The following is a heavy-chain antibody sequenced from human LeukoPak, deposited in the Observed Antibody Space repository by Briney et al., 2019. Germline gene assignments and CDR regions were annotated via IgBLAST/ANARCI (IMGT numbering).Heavy chain of an antibody. D-gene: IGHD3-10*01. Sequence: ASVKVSCKASGGTFSSYAISWVRQAPGQGLEWMGGIIPIFGTANYAQKFQGRVTITTDESTSTAYMELSSLRSEDTAVHYCARNGILWFGELSGSLDYWGQGTLVTVSS. V-gene: IGHV1-69*05. J-gene: IGHJ4*02. CDR1: GGTFSSYA. CDR2: IIPIFGTA. CDR3: ARNGILWFGELSGSLDY.